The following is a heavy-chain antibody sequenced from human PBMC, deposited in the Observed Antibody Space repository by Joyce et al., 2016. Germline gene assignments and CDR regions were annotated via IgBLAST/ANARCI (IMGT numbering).Heavy chain of an antibody. V-gene: IGHV3-7*03. Sequence: EVQLVESGGDLVQPGGSLRLSCAASGFTFSHYWMTWVRQAPGKGLEWVASINLDGNLKYYVDSVKGRFTISRDNVKNSLFLEMNNLRAEDTAVYYCVRDNNWYSYWGQGILVTVSS. CDR1: GFTFSHYW. J-gene: IGHJ4*02. CDR2: INLDGNLK. D-gene: IGHD2-21*01. CDR3: VRDNNWYSY.